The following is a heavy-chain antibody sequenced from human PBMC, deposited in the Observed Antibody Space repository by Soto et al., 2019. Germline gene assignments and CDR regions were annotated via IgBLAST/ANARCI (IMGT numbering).Heavy chain of an antibody. CDR1: GGTFSSYA. J-gene: IGHJ6*02. D-gene: IGHD3-22*01. V-gene: IGHV1-69*01. CDR3: ARDLKRYYDSSGYGYYYYGMDV. Sequence: QVQLVQSGAEVKKPGSSVKVSCKASGGTFSSYAISWVRQAPGQGLEWMGGIIPIFGTANYAQKFQGRVTITEDEYTTTAYMELSSLRSEDTAVYYCARDLKRYYDSSGYGYYYYGMDVWGQGTTVTVSS. CDR2: IIPIFGTA.